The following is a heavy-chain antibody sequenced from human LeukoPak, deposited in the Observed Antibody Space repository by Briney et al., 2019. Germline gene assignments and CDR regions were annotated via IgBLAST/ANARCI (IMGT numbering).Heavy chain of an antibody. CDR2: ISSSSDYI. CDR1: EFTFSSYN. V-gene: IGHV3-21*04. CDR3: AKDQRSIAVAGYFDY. Sequence: GGSLRLSCAASEFTFSSYNMNWVRQAPGKGLEWVSSISSSSDYIYYADSVKGRFTISRDNSKNTLYLQMNSLRAEDTAVYYCAKDQRSIAVAGYFDYWGQGTLVTVSS. D-gene: IGHD6-19*01. J-gene: IGHJ4*02.